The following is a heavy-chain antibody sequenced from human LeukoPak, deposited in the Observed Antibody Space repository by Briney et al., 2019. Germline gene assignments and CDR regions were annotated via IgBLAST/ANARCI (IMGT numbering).Heavy chain of an antibody. J-gene: IGHJ3*01. D-gene: IGHD3-9*01. Sequence: RPGGSLRLSCAASGFTFSNYAMHWVRQAPGKGLEWVAVISYDGSKKYYADSVKGRFTISRDNAKNSLYLQMNSLRAEDTAVYYCARPGYTAAYDLWGQGTMVTVSS. V-gene: IGHV3-30-3*01. CDR1: GFTFSNYA. CDR3: ARPGYTAAYDL. CDR2: ISYDGSKK.